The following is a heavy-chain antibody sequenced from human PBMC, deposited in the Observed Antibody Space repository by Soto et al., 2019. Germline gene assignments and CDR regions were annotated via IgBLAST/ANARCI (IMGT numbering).Heavy chain of an antibody. D-gene: IGHD3-10*01. CDR2: ISSSSSYI. Sequence: GGSLRLSCGASGFTFSSYSMNWVRQAPGKGLEWVSSISSSSSYIYYADSVKGRFTISRDNAKNSLYLQMNSLRAEDTAVYYCAVYYYGSGTTDWFDPWGQGTLVTVSS. J-gene: IGHJ5*02. V-gene: IGHV3-21*01. CDR1: GFTFSSYS. CDR3: AVYYYGSGTTDWFDP.